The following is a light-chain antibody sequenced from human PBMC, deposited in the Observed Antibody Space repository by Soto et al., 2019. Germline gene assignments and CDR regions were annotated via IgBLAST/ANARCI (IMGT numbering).Light chain of an antibody. Sequence: QSVLTQPPSASGSPGQSVTISCTGTSSDVGDYNHVSWYQHHPGKVPKLMIYEVSKRPSGVPDRFSGSKSGNTASLTVSGLQAEDEADYYCSSYADSNNVLFGGGTKLTVL. V-gene: IGLV2-8*01. CDR1: SSDVGDYNH. CDR3: SSYADSNNVL. J-gene: IGLJ2*01. CDR2: EVS.